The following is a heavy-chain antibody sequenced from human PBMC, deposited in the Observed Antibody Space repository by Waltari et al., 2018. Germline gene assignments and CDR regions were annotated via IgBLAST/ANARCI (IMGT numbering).Heavy chain of an antibody. V-gene: IGHV7-4-1*02. J-gene: IGHJ4*02. CDR3: ARAITQYYDSWSGYFPIDF. CDR1: GYTFSSYA. CDR2: ININTGNP. D-gene: IGHD3-3*01. Sequence: QVQLVQSGSELKKPGASVKVSCRTSGYTFSSYAMNWVRQAPGQGLEWMGWININTGNPTYAPGFTGRFVFSLDTSLSTTYLEISSLKAEDSAIYYCARAITQYYDSWSGYFPIDFWGQGTLLIVSS.